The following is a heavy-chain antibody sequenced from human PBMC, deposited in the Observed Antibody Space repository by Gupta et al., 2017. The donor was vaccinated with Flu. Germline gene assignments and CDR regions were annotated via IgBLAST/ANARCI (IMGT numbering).Heavy chain of an antibody. Sequence: QVQLVESGGGMVKPGGSLRLSCAASGFTFSDYYMAWIRQAPGKGLEWVSYISLTGTTTYYADSVKGRFTISRDNAKNSVFLQMNSLRLEDTAVYYCVRDLNRRVTGASVYWGQGALVTVSS. V-gene: IGHV3-11*01. CDR1: GFTFSDYY. D-gene: IGHD4/OR15-4a*01. CDR2: ISLTGTTT. J-gene: IGHJ4*02. CDR3: VRDLNRRVTGASVY.